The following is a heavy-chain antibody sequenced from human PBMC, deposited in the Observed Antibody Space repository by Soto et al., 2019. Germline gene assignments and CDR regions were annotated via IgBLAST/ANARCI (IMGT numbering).Heavy chain of an antibody. CDR2: ISGSASTT. CDR1: GFTFSRYA. D-gene: IGHD4-17*01. CDR3: ANFPLYDYGCGDDY. Sequence: GRSLRLSCPASGFTFSRYAMSLVRQSPGKGLEWVSTISGSASTTYYSDSGKGRFTISRDNSKNTLYLQMNSLRAEDTAVYYCANFPLYDYGCGDDYWGQGTVVTVSS. V-gene: IGHV3-23*01. J-gene: IGHJ4*02.